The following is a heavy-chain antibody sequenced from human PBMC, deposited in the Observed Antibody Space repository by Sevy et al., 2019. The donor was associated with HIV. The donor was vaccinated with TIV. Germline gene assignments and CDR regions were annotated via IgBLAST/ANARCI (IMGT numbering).Heavy chain of an antibody. CDR1: GGSITSLY. CDR3: AGENACGRGYS. CDR2: IYYNGHI. J-gene: IGHJ4*02. V-gene: IGHV4-59*08. D-gene: IGHD1-1*01. Sequence: SETLSLTCTVSGGSITSLYWNWIRQPPGKGLEWIANIYYNGHINYNPSLKSRVTLSLDTSKNQLSLRLSSVTAADTAMYYGAGENACGRGYSWGQGTLVTVSS.